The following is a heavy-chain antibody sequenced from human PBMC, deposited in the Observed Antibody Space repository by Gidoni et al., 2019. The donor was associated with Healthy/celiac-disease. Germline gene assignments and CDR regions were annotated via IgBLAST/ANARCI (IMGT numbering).Heavy chain of an antibody. CDR1: GYTLTELS. Sequence: QVQLVQSVAEVKKPGASLKVPCKVSGYTLTELSMHWVRQAPGKGREWMGGFDPEDGETIYAQKFQGRGNMTEDTSTDTAYMELGSLRSEDTAVYYCATDPLTGTRGVGWFDLWGQGTLVTVSS. D-gene: IGHD1-7*01. CDR2: FDPEDGET. J-gene: IGHJ5*02. V-gene: IGHV1-24*01. CDR3: ATDPLTGTRGVGWFDL.